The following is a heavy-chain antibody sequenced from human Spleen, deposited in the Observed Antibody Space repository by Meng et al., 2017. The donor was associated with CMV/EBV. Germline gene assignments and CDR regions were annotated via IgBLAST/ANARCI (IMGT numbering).Heavy chain of an antibody. J-gene: IGHJ4*02. CDR2: IIPVYGTA. Sequence: QAQLVQSGAELKKPGPSGRVSCKASGDTYSSYAISWVRQAPGQGLEWMGGIIPVYGTANYAAKFQGRVTITAVESTGTVYMELTTLGSEDTAVYYCATHPRRLLIPPPFDYWGQGTLVTVSS. CDR1: GDTYSSYA. V-gene: IGHV1-69*12. CDR3: ATHPRRLLIPPPFDY. D-gene: IGHD2/OR15-2a*01.